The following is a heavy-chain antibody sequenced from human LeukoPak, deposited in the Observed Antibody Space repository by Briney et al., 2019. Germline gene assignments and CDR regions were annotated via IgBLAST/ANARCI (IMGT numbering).Heavy chain of an antibody. Sequence: GGSVRLSCAASGFTFSSHGMNWVRQAPGKGLEWVSGISGSGGNTYYADSVKGRFTISRDNSKNTLYLQMNSLRAEDTAVYYCAKDDNYIRFLSWGQGTLVTVSS. V-gene: IGHV3-23*01. CDR3: AKDDNYIRFLS. CDR2: ISGSGGNT. D-gene: IGHD3-16*01. CDR1: GFTFSSHG. J-gene: IGHJ5*02.